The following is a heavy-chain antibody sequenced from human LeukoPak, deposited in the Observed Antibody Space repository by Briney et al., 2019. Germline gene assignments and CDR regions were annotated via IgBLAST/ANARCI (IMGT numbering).Heavy chain of an antibody. J-gene: IGHJ6*02. CDR1: GGSISSYY. D-gene: IGHD3-10*01. V-gene: IGHV4-59*01. CDR3: ARAPRPPYGSGMGHVYYYYYGMDV. CDR2: IYYSGST. Sequence: SETLSLTCTVSGGSISSYYWSWIRQPPGKGLEWLGYIYYSGSTNYNPSLKSRVTISVDTSKNQFSLKLSSVTAADTAVYYCARAPRPPYGSGMGHVYYYYYGMDVWGQGTTVTVSS.